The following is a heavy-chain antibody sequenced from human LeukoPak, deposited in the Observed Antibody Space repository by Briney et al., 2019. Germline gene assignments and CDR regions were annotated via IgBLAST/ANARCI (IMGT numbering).Heavy chain of an antibody. CDR2: ISGSGGST. D-gene: IGHD2-8*01. CDR3: AKDRSRINDVCHGDFDY. V-gene: IGHV3-23*01. CDR1: GFIFSSYA. J-gene: IGHJ4*02. Sequence: QPGGSLRLSCAASGFIFSSYAMSWVRQAPGKGLEWVSTISGSGGSTYYADSVKGRFTISRDNSKNTVYLQMNSLGAEDTAVYYCAKDRSRINDVCHGDFDYWGQGTLVTVSS.